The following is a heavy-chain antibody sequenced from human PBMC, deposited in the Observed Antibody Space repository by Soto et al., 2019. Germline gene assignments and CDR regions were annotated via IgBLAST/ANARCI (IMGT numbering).Heavy chain of an antibody. CDR2: ISDRGDTT. D-gene: IGHD1-1*01. V-gene: IGHV3-23*01. CDR1: GFTISSYA. J-gene: IGHJ4*02. CDR3: AKDKPGTTSFDY. Sequence: GGSLSLSCAAYGFTISSYAMSCIRPAPGKGLAWVSAISDRGDTTHDADSVKGRFTISRDTSKNTLYLQMNALRAEDTAVYYCAKDKPGTTSFDYWGEGTLVHVSS.